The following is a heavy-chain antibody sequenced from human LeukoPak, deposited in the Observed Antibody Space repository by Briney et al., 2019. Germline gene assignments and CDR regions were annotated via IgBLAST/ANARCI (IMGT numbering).Heavy chain of an antibody. CDR2: ISWNSGSI. Sequence: GRSLRLSCAASGFTFDDYAMHWVRQAPGKGLEWVSGISWNSGSIGYADSVKGRFTISRDNAKNSLYLQMNSLRAEDTALYYCAKARSPAISTAIGAFDIWGQGTMVTVSS. CDR3: AKARSPAISTAIGAFDI. V-gene: IGHV3-9*01. D-gene: IGHD2-21*02. CDR1: GFTFDDYA. J-gene: IGHJ3*02.